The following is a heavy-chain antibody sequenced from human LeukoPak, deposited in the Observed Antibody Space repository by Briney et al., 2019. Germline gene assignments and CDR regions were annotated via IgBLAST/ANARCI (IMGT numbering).Heavy chain of an antibody. CDR3: ARAIWFGELLSYYFDY. V-gene: IGHV1-18*01. J-gene: IGHJ4*02. Sequence: ASVKVSCKASGYTFTSYGISWARQAPGQGLEWMGWISAYNGNTNYAQKLQGRVTMTTDTSTSTAYMELRSLRSVDTAVYYCARAIWFGELLSYYFDYWGQGTLVTVSS. CDR1: GYTFTSYG. D-gene: IGHD3-10*01. CDR2: ISAYNGNT.